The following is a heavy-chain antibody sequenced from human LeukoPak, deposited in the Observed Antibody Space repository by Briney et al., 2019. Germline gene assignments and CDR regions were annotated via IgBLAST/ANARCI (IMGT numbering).Heavy chain of an antibody. J-gene: IGHJ4*02. CDR2: ITESGDNT. CDR1: GLTFSSYA. Sequence: PGGSLRLSCAASGLTFSSYAMSWVRQTPGKGLEWVSTITESGDNTHYTESVKGRFTFSRDNSRNTMHLQMNSLRAEDTAVYYCARTRSSGYLTLDYWGQGTLVTVSS. V-gene: IGHV3-23*01. D-gene: IGHD3-22*01. CDR3: ARTRSSGYLTLDY.